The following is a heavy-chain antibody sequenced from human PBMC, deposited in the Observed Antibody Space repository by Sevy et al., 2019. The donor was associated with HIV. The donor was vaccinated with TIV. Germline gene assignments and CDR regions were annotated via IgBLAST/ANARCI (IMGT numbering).Heavy chain of an antibody. CDR3: ARQGGLVDRAFDY. V-gene: IGHV4-39*01. CDR2: FFFTGST. CDR1: GVSISSSSYD. Sequence: SETLSLTCTVSGVSISSSSYDWGWIRQPPGKGLEWIASFFFTGSTYYNPSLKSRVTISVDKSNNQFSLKLNSVTAADTALYYCARQGGLVDRAFDYWGQGTLVTVSS. D-gene: IGHD3-10*01. J-gene: IGHJ4*02.